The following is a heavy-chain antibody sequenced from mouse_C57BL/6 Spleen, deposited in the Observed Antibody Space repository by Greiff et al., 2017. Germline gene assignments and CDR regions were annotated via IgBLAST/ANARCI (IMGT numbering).Heavy chain of an antibody. CDR1: GYTFTDYE. J-gene: IGHJ4*01. Sequence: QVQLQQSGAELVRPGASVTLSCKASGYTFTDYEMHWVKQTPVHGLEWIGAIDPETGGTAYNQKFKGKAILTADKSSSTAYMELRSLTSEDSAVYYCTRRLPYAMDYWGQGTSGTVSS. CDR2: IDPETGGT. V-gene: IGHV1-15*01. CDR3: TRRLPYAMDY. D-gene: IGHD2-4*01.